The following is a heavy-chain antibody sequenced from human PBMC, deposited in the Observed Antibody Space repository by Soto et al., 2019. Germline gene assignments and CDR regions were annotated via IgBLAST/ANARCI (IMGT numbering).Heavy chain of an antibody. J-gene: IGHJ3*01. CDR2: INAGNGNT. V-gene: IGHV1-3*01. CDR1: GYTFTSYA. D-gene: IGHD4-17*01. Sequence: QVQLVQSGAEVKKPGASVQVSCKASGYTFTSYAMHWVRQAPGQRLEWMGWINAGNGNTKYSQKFQGRVTITRDTCASTAYMELSSLRSEDTAVYYCARDQVTTAYAFDLWGQGTMVTVSS. CDR3: ARDQVTTAYAFDL.